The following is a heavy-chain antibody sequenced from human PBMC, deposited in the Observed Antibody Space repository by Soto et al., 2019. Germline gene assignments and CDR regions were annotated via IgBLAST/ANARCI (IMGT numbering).Heavy chain of an antibody. D-gene: IGHD2-2*01. V-gene: IGHV1-69*01. J-gene: IGHJ6*02. CDR2: IIPIFGTA. Sequence: QVQLVQSGAEVKKPGSSVKVSYKASGGTFSSYAISWVRQAPGQGLEWMGGIIPIFGTANYAQKFQGRVTITADESTSTAYMELSSLRSEDTAVYYCARGDIVVVPAAERRYYYYGMDVWGQGTTVTVSS. CDR3: ARGDIVVVPAAERRYYYYGMDV. CDR1: GGTFSSYA.